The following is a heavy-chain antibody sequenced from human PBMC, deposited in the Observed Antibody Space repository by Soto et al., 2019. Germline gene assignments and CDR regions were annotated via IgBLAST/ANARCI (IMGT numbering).Heavy chain of an antibody. V-gene: IGHV1-2*04. CDR2: INPNSGGT. D-gene: IGHD3-3*01. Sequence: ASVKVSCKASGYTFTGYYMHWVRQAPGQGLEWMGWINPNSGGTNYAQKFQGWVTMTRDTSISTAYMELGRLRSDDTAVYCWAGGPRITIFGVVNDGGNFDYWGQGTLVTVSS. CDR3: AGGPRITIFGVVNDGGNFDY. CDR1: GYTFTGYY. J-gene: IGHJ4*02.